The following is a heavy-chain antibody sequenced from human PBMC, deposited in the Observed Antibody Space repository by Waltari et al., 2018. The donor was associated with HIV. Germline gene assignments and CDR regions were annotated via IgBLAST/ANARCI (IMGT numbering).Heavy chain of an antibody. CDR1: GWSFSGYY. Sequence: QVQLQQWGAGLLKPSANLSLTCAVYGWSFSGYYWSRIRQPPGKGLEWIGEIYHSGSINYKPSLKSRVTISVDTPKNQFSLKLSSVTAADTAVYYWARGFSGYGMDVWGQGTTVTVSS. J-gene: IGHJ6*02. CDR2: IYHSGSI. CDR3: ARGFSGYGMDV. D-gene: IGHD6-19*01. V-gene: IGHV4-34*01.